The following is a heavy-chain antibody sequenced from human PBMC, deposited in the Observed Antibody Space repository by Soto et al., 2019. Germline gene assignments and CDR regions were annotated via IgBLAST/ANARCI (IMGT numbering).Heavy chain of an antibody. J-gene: IGHJ6*01. CDR1: GYTFTSYA. D-gene: IGHD3-3*01. CDR2: INAGNGNT. Sequence: QVQLVQSGAEVKKPGASVKVSCKASGYTFTSYAMHLVRQAPGQRLEWMGWINAGNGNTKYSQKFQGRVTITRDTSASTAYMELSSLRSEDTAVYYCARSPYRHYDFWSGYDYYGMDVW. V-gene: IGHV1-3*01. CDR3: ARSPYRHYDFWSGYDYYGMDV.